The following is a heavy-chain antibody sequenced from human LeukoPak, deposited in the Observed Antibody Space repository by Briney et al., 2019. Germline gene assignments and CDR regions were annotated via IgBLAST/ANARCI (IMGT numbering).Heavy chain of an antibody. V-gene: IGHV4-59*01. CDR3: AKDWELGS. CDR1: GASISSYY. D-gene: IGHD1-26*01. J-gene: IGHJ5*02. CDR2: IYVRGST. Sequence: SETLSLTCSVSGASISSYYWNWIRQPPGKGLEWIGNIYVRGSTNYNPSLKSRVTISLDTSKDQFSLKLTSVAAADTAFYYCAKDWELGSWGQGTLVTVSS.